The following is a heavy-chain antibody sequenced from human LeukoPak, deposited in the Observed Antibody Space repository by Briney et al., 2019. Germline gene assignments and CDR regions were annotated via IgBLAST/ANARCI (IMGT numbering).Heavy chain of an antibody. D-gene: IGHD3-22*01. J-gene: IGHJ4*02. V-gene: IGHV3-23*01. CDR3: VKDYDSSGYYYYSFDY. CDR1: GFTFSSYA. CDR2: ISGSGGST. Sequence: GGSLRLSCAASGFTFSSYAMSWVRQAPGKGLEWASAISGSGGSTYYADSVKGRFTISRDNSKNTLYLQMNSLRAEDTAVYYCVKDYDSSGYYYYSFDYWGQGTLVTVSS.